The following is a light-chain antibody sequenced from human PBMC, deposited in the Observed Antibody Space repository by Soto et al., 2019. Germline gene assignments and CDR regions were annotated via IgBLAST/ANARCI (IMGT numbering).Light chain of an antibody. J-gene: IGKJ5*01. CDR2: GAS. CDR1: QSVSTSY. CDR3: QQYGNPRIT. V-gene: IGKV3-20*01. Sequence: PGERATLSCRASQSVSTSYLAWYQQKPGQAPRLLISGASSRAAGIPDRFSGSGSETDFTLTISRLEPEDFALYFCQQYGNPRITFGQGTRLDIK.